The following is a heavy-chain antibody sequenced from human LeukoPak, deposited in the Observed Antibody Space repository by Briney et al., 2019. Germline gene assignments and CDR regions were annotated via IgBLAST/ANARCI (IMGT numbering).Heavy chain of an antibody. D-gene: IGHD6-13*01. J-gene: IGHJ5*01. Sequence: GASVTVSFKVSGYTLSELSIHWVRQGPGKGLEWMAGFVLEDGERIYAQKFRGRVRVTEDTSTDTAYMELSSLRSEDTAVYYCATLDLPPSTAAVASWGQGTLVTVSS. CDR2: FVLEDGER. V-gene: IGHV1-24*01. CDR1: GYTLSELS. CDR3: ATLDLPPSTAAVAS.